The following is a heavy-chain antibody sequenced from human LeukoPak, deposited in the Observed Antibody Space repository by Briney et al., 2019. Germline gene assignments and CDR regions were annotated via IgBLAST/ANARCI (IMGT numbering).Heavy chain of an antibody. CDR3: AKASLRNYYFDY. CDR1: GFTFSSYS. CDR2: ISSSSGYI. J-gene: IGHJ4*02. V-gene: IGHV3-21*01. D-gene: IGHD1-1*01. Sequence: GGSLRLSCAASGFTFSSYSMNWVRQAPGKGLEWVSSISSSSGYIYYADSVEGRFTISRDNAKNSLFLQMNSLRAEDTAVYYCAKASLRNYYFDYWGQGTLVTVSS.